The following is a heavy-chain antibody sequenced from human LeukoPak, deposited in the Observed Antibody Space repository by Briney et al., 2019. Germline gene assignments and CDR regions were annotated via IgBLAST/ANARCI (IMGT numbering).Heavy chain of an antibody. Sequence: SVKVSCKASGGTFSSYAISWVRQAPGQGLEGMEGIIPIFGTANYAQKFQGRVTITADESTSTAYMELSSLRSEDTAVYYCARGGIAVAGTDLNFDYWGQGTLVTVSS. CDR2: IIPIFGTA. D-gene: IGHD6-19*01. V-gene: IGHV1-69*13. J-gene: IGHJ4*02. CDR3: ARGGIAVAGTDLNFDY. CDR1: GGTFSSYA.